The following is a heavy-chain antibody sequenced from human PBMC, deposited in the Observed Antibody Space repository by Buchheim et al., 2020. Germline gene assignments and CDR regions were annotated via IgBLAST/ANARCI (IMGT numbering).Heavy chain of an antibody. CDR3: ANSRYGDYGNGMYYFDY. D-gene: IGHD4-17*01. Sequence: EVQLLESGGGLVQPGGSLRLSCAASGFTFSSYAMTWVRQAPGKGLEWVSTLSGSGGSTYYADSVKGRFTIYRDNSKNTLYLQMHSLRAEDTAVYYCANSRYGDYGNGMYYFDYWGQGTL. CDR2: LSGSGGST. V-gene: IGHV3-23*01. J-gene: IGHJ4*02. CDR1: GFTFSSYA.